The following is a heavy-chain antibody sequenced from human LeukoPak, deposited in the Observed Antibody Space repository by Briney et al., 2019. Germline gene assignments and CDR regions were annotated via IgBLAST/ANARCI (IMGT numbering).Heavy chain of an antibody. CDR3: AREPVEGVNDAFDI. V-gene: IGHV3-48*04. Sequence: GGSLRLSCAASGFTFSSYWMSWVRQAPGKGLEWVSYINGGGRTIFYGDSVKGRFTISRDNAKNSLYLQMNSLRAEDTAVYYCAREPVEGVNDAFDIWGQGTMVTVSS. D-gene: IGHD3-16*01. CDR2: INGGGRTI. J-gene: IGHJ3*02. CDR1: GFTFSSYW.